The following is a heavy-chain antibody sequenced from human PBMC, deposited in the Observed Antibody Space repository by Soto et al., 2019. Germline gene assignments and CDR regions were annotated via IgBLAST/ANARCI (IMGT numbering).Heavy chain of an antibody. CDR3: ARDVGGKFGY. CDR1: GFTFSNYW. J-gene: IGHJ4*02. V-gene: IGHV3-74*01. Sequence: EVQLVESGGDLLQPGGSLRLSCEVSGFTFSNYWMHWVRQAPGEGLVWVSRIDTDGSTTNYADSVHGRFTISRDNAKSTLYLQMNSLRVEDPAVYYCARDVGGKFGYWGQGTLVTVSS. D-gene: IGHD2-15*01. CDR2: IDTDGSTT.